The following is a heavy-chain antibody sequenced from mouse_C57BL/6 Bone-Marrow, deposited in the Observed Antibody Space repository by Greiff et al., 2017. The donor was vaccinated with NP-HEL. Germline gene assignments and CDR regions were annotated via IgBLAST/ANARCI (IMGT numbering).Heavy chain of an antibody. CDR1: GFTFSSYG. J-gene: IGHJ2*01. D-gene: IGHD1-1*01. V-gene: IGHV5-6*01. CDR3: ARSITTVVATDY. Sequence: EVKLVESGGDLVKPGGSLKLSCAASGFTFSSYGMSWVRQTPDKRLEWVATISSGGSYTYYPDSVKGRFTLSRDNAKNNLYLQMSSLKCEDTAMYYWARSITTVVATDYWGQGTTLTVSS. CDR2: ISSGGSYT.